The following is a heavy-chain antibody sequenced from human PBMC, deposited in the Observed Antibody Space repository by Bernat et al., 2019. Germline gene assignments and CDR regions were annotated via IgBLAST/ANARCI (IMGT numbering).Heavy chain of an antibody. Sequence: EVQLVESGGGLVQPGGSLRLSCAASGFTFSSYAMHWVRQAPGKGLEYVSAISSNGGSTYYANSVKGRFTISRDNSKNTLYLQMGSLRAEDMAVYYCARRERGIGYAFDIWGQGTMVTVSS. CDR3: ARRERGIGYAFDI. J-gene: IGHJ3*02. V-gene: IGHV3-64*01. D-gene: IGHD6-13*01. CDR2: ISSNGGST. CDR1: GFTFSSYA.